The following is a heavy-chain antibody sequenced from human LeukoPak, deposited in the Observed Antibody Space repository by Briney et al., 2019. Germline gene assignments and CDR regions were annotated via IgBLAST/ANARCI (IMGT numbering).Heavy chain of an antibody. Sequence: SGGSLRLSCAASGFTFSGSAMHWVRQASGKGLEWVGRIRSKANSYATAYAASVKGRFTISRDDSKNTAYLQMNSLKTEDTAVYYCTSTGGIAAAATTDYWGQGTLVTVSS. D-gene: IGHD6-13*01. CDR3: TSTGGIAAAATTDY. CDR2: IRSKANSYAT. CDR1: GFTFSGSA. J-gene: IGHJ4*02. V-gene: IGHV3-73*01.